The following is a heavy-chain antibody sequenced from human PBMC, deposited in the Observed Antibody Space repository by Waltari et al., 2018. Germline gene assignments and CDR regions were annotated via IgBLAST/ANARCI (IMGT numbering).Heavy chain of an antibody. CDR1: GGSFSPPA. CDR3: ARGGLYGQQLLESAFEI. V-gene: IGHV1-69*05. J-gene: IGHJ3*02. Sequence: QVQLVQSGAELKKPGSSVKVSCKVSGGSFSPPAITWVRQAPGQGLEWMGGIIPMCGTANYAQKIQDRVTINTDESMTTAYMHLSSLTSDDTAVYYCARGGLYGQQLLESAFEIWGQGTKVTVSS. D-gene: IGHD6-13*01. CDR2: IIPMCGTA.